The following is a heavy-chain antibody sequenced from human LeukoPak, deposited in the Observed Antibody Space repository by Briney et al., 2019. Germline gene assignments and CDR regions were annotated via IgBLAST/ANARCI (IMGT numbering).Heavy chain of an antibody. CDR1: GFTFDDYA. Sequence: PGGSLRLSCAASGFTFDDYAMHWVRQAPGKGLEWVSGISWNSGSIGYADSVKGRFTISRDNAKNSLYLQMNSLRAEDTAVYYCAKDMDYYDSSGPSYWGQGTLVTVSS. D-gene: IGHD3-22*01. V-gene: IGHV3-9*01. CDR3: AKDMDYYDSSGPSY. CDR2: ISWNSGSI. J-gene: IGHJ4*02.